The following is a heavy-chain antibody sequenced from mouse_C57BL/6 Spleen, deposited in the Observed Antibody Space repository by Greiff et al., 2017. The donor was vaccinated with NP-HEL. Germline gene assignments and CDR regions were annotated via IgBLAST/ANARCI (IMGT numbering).Heavy chain of an antibody. D-gene: IGHD2-4*01. V-gene: IGHV7-3*01. CDR2: IRNKANGYTT. J-gene: IGHJ3*01. CDR1: GFTFTDYY. Sequence: EVKVESGGGLVQPGGSLSLSCAASGFTFTDYYMSWVRQPPGKALEWLGFIRNKANGYTTEYSASVKGRFTISRDNSQSILYLQMNALRAEDSATYYCARSTLYYNYDGAWFAYWGQGTLVTVSA. CDR3: ARSTLYYNYDGAWFAY.